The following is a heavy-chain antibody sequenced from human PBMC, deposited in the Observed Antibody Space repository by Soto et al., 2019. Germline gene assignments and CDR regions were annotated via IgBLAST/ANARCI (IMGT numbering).Heavy chain of an antibody. CDR1: GGSISSGGYY. CDR2: IYYSGST. D-gene: IGHD5-18*01. J-gene: IGHJ4*02. CDR3: ARDRREGSYGYVGVWYFDY. Sequence: QVQLQESGPGLVKPSQTLSLTCTVSGGSISSGGYYWSWIRQHPGKGLEWIGYIYYSGSTYYNPSLTSRVTLSGARAKNQFSLKLSSVTAADTAVYYCARDRREGSYGYVGVWYFDYWGQGTLVTVSS. V-gene: IGHV4-31*03.